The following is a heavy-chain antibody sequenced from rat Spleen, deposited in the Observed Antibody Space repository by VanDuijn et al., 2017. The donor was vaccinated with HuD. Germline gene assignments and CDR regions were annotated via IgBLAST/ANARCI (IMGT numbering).Heavy chain of an antibody. CDR1: GFTFSDYA. CDR3: AREGYEVTFAY. CDR2: ISPSGGST. D-gene: IGHD1-1*01. V-gene: IGHV5-25*01. J-gene: IGHJ2*01. Sequence: EVQLVESGGGLVQPGRSMKLSCAASGFTFSDYAMAWIRQAPTKGLEWVASISPSGGSTYYLDSVKGRFTISRNNAEDTVYLQMNSLRSEDTATYYCAREGYEVTFAYWGQGVMVTVSS.